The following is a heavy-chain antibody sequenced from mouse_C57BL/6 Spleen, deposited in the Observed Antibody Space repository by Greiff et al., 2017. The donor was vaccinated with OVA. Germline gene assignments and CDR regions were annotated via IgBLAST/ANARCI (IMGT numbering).Heavy chain of an antibody. Sequence: QVQLKQPGAELVRPGTSVKLSCKACGYTFTSYWMHWVKQRPGQGLEWIGVIDPSDSYTNYNQKFKGKATLTVDTSSSTAYMQLSSLTSEDSAVYYCARERTTVVADYWGQGTTLTVSS. V-gene: IGHV1-59*01. J-gene: IGHJ2*01. CDR1: GYTFTSYW. CDR2: IDPSDSYT. D-gene: IGHD1-1*01. CDR3: ARERTTVVADY.